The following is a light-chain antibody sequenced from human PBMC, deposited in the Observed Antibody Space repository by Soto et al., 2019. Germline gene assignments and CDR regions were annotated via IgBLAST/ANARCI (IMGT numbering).Light chain of an antibody. CDR2: AAS. Sequence: DIQMTQSPSSLSASVGDRVTISCRASQGIGNFLAWYQQKPGTVPKLLIYAASILQSGVPSRFSGSGSGTDFAITISSLQPEDVATYYCQKYDSPPRTFGQGTKVEL. CDR1: QGIGNF. CDR3: QKYDSPPRT. J-gene: IGKJ1*01. V-gene: IGKV1-27*01.